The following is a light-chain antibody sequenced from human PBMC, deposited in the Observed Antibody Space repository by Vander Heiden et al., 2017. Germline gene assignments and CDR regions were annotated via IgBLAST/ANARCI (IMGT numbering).Light chain of an antibody. CDR1: NNDVGAYNY. V-gene: IGLV2-14*01. CDR3: SSYTSISTLVV. Sequence: QSALTQPASVSGSPGQSITITCTGTNNDVGAYNYVSVYQQPPGKAPKLMIYEVSFRPSGVSNRFSGSKSGNTASMTISGLQAEDEADYYCSSYTSISTLVVFGGGTKLTVL. J-gene: IGLJ2*01. CDR2: EVS.